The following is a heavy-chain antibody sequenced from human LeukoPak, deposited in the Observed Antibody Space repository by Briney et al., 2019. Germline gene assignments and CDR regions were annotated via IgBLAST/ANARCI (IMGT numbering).Heavy chain of an antibody. V-gene: IGHV1-69*04. CDR1: GGTFSSYA. D-gene: IGHD2-2*01. CDR2: IIPILGIA. Sequence: SVKVSCKASGGTFSSYAISWVRQAPGQGLEWMGRIIPILGIANYAQKFQGRVTITRDTSASTAYMELSSLRSEDTAVYYCARGVVPAAIRGYYMDVWGKGTTVTVSS. CDR3: ARGVVPAAIRGYYMDV. J-gene: IGHJ6*03.